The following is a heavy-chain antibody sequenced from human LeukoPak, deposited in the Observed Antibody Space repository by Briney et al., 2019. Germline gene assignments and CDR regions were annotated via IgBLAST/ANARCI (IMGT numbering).Heavy chain of an antibody. Sequence: PSETLSLTCTVSGGSISSGGYYWSWIRQHPGKGLEWIGYIYYSGSTYYNPSLKSRVTISVDTSKNQFSLKLSSVTAADTAVYYCARGPVVPAAIFQAAGFDPWGQGTLVTVSS. CDR2: IYYSGST. V-gene: IGHV4-61*08. CDR3: ARGPVVPAAIFQAAGFDP. D-gene: IGHD2-2*01. CDR1: GGSISSGGYY. J-gene: IGHJ5*02.